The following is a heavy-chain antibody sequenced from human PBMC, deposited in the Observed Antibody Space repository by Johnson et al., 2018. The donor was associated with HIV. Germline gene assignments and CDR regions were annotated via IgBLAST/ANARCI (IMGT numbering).Heavy chain of an antibody. D-gene: IGHD1-26*01. CDR1: GFTVSSNY. V-gene: IGHV3-11*04. CDR3: ARETAGATNDAFDI. J-gene: IGHJ3*02. Sequence: QVQLVESGGGLVKPGGSLRLSCAASGFTVSSNYMNWVRQAPGKGLEWLSHISSSGSIIYYADSVKGRFTVSRDNSKNTMYLQMNNVRAEDTAVYYCARETAGATNDAFDIWGQGTMVTVSS. CDR2: ISSSGSII.